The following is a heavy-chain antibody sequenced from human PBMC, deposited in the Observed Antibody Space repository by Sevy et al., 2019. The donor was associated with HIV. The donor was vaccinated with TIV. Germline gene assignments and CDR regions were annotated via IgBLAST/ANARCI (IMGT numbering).Heavy chain of an antibody. CDR1: ADSVSSIRTS. CDR3: AERTNDVFYYGMDV. CDR2: TYYRSKWYN. Sequence: SQTLSLTCAISADSVSSIRTSWNWIRQSPSRGLEWLGRTYYRSKWYNDYATSVKSRITINADTSKNQVSLQLNSVTPEDTAVYYCAERTNDVFYYGMDVWGQGTTVTVSS. J-gene: IGHJ6*02. V-gene: IGHV6-1*01.